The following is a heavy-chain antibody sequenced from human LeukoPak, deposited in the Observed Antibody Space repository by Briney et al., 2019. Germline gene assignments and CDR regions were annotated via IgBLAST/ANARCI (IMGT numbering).Heavy chain of an antibody. Sequence: PGGSLRLSCAASGFSFSSYEMHWVRQAPGKGLEWISYISSSGNTMYYAGSVKGRFTSSRDNAKNSLNLQMNSLRDEDTAVYYCARGGRVAVTGPRLFDALDIWGQGTMVTVSS. CDR3: ARGGRVAVTGPRLFDALDI. D-gene: IGHD4-11*01. CDR2: ISSSGNTM. J-gene: IGHJ3*02. CDR1: GFSFSSYE. V-gene: IGHV3-48*03.